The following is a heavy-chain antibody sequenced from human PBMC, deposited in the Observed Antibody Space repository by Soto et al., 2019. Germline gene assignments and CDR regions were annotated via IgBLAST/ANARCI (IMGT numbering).Heavy chain of an antibody. CDR2: IIPMFGTA. CDR3: TRTIVMVIAFGYSYSGMDV. J-gene: IGHJ6*02. CDR1: GGTFRSYA. Sequence: GASVKVSCKASGGTFRSYAISWVRQAPGQGLEWMGAIIPMFGTANYAQKFQGRVTITADESTRTAYMDLSSLRSEDTAVYYCTRTIVMVIAFGYSYSGMDVWGQGTTVTVSS. D-gene: IGHD2-21*01. V-gene: IGHV1-69*13.